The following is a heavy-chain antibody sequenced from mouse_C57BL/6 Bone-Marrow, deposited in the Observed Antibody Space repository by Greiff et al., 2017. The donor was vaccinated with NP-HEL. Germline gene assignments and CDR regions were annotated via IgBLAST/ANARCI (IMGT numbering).Heavy chain of an antibody. V-gene: IGHV3-8*01. CDR2: ISYSGST. Sequence: EVQGVESGPGLAKPSQTLSLTCSVTGYSITSAYWNWIRKFPGNKLEYMGYISYSGSTYYNPSLKSRISITRDTSKNQYYLQLNSVTTEDTATYYCARRGDYDDYAMDYWGQGTSVTVSS. J-gene: IGHJ4*01. CDR1: GYSITSAY. D-gene: IGHD2-4*01. CDR3: ARRGDYDDYAMDY.